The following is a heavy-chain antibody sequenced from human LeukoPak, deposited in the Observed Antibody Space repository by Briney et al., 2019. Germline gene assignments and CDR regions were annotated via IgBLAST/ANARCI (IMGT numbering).Heavy chain of an antibody. D-gene: IGHD3-22*01. CDR1: GFTFSDYS. V-gene: IGHV3-11*01. J-gene: IGHJ4*02. CDR3: ASEAYYYDSSDYYLPGGFDY. Sequence: GGSLRLSCAASGFTFSDYSMNWIRQAPGKGLEWVSYISSSGNTIYYADSVKGRFTISRDNAKNSLYLQMNSLRAEDTAVYYCASEAYYYDSSDYYLPGGFDYWGQGTLVTVSS. CDR2: ISSSGNTI.